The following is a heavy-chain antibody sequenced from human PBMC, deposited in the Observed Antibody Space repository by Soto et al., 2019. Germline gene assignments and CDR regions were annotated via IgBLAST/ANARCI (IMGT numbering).Heavy chain of an antibody. Sequence: EVQLLDSGGGLVQPGGSLRLSCAASGFTFSNYAMSWVRQAPGKGMEWVSGVGGSGDSTYYADSVKGTFTISRDNSKDILYLQMNSLRADDTAVYYCAKSPLGYCTGGSCYPPHYFDYWGQGTLVSVSS. CDR1: GFTFSNYA. CDR2: VGGSGDST. V-gene: IGHV3-23*01. CDR3: AKSPLGYCTGGSCYPPHYFDY. D-gene: IGHD2-15*01. J-gene: IGHJ4*02.